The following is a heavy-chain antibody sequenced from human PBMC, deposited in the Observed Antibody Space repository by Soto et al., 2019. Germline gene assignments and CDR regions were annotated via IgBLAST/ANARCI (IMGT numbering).Heavy chain of an antibody. J-gene: IGHJ4*02. CDR1: GFTFSSYG. CDR2: IWYDGSNK. D-gene: IGHD2-15*01. V-gene: IGHV3-33*01. Sequence: QVQLVESGGGVVQPGRSLRLSCAASGFTFSSYGMHWVRQAPGKGLEWVAVIWYDGSNKYYADSVKGRFTISRDNSKNTLYLQMNSLRAEDTAVYYCARVSGIKWFDYWGQGTLVTVSS. CDR3: ARVSGIKWFDY.